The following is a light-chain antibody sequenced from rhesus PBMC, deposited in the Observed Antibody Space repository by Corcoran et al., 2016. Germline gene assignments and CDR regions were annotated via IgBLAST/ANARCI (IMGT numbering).Light chain of an antibody. CDR3: MQALEFRT. CDR1: QSLLDSEDGHTY. V-gene: IGKV2-104*02. CDR2: EVS. J-gene: IGKJ1*01. Sequence: DIVMTQTPLSLPVTPGEPASISCRSSQSLLDSEDGHTYLDWYLQRPGQSPQLLSYEVSNRASGVPDGFRGSGSDTDFTLKISRVESEDVGVYYCMQALEFRTFGQGTKVEIK.